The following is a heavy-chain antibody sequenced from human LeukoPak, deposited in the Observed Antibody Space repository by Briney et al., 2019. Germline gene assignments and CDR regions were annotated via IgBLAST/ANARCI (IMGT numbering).Heavy chain of an antibody. J-gene: IGHJ5*02. V-gene: IGHV4-30-4*07. CDR3: AREAVTRRGIDP. Sequence: PSETLSLTCAVSGVSISSGGYSWGWIRQPPGKGLEWIGYIYYSGSTYYNPSLKSRVTISVDTSKNQFSLKLSSVTAADTAVYYCAREAVTRRGIDPWGQGTLVTVSS. D-gene: IGHD4-17*01. CDR2: IYYSGST. CDR1: GVSISSGGYS.